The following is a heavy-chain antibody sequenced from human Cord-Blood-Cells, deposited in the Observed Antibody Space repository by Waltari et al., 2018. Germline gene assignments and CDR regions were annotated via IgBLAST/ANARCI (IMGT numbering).Heavy chain of an antibody. CDR1: GGSISSSNW. CDR3: ARDLGLTGDLIVSGAFDI. V-gene: IGHV4-4*02. J-gene: IGHJ3*02. Sequence: QVQLQESGPGLVKPSGTLSLTCAVSGGSISSSNWWSWVRPPPGKGLEWIGEIYHSGSTNYNPSLKSRVTISVDKSKNQFSLKLSSVTAADTAVYYCARDLGLTGDLIVSGAFDIWGQGTMVTVSS. CDR2: IYHSGST. D-gene: IGHD7-27*01.